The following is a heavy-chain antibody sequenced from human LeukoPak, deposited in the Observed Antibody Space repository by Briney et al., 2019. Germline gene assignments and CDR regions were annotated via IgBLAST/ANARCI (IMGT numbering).Heavy chain of an antibody. D-gene: IGHD3-22*01. CDR1: GFTFSDYY. CDR2: ISSSGSTI. V-gene: IGHV3-11*01. CDR3: ARDPVPYYDSSGYVSGWFDP. Sequence: GGSLRLSCAASGFTFSDYYMSWIRQAPGKGLEWVSYISSSGSTIYYADSVKGRFTIPRDNAKNSLYLQMNSLRAEDTAVYYCARDPVPYYDSSGYVSGWFDPWGQGTLVTVSS. J-gene: IGHJ5*02.